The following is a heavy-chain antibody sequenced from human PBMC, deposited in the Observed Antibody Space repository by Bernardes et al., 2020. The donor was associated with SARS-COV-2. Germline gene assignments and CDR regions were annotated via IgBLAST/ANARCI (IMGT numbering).Heavy chain of an antibody. V-gene: IGHV1-18*01. D-gene: IGHD4-17*01. CDR3: ARATVTQSPTNYYYYGMDV. CDR1: GYTFTSYG. CDR2: ISAYNGNT. J-gene: IGHJ6*02. Sequence: ASVKVSCKASGYTFTSYGISWVRQAPGQGLEWMGWISAYNGNTNYAQKLQGRVTMTTDTSTSTAYMELRSLRSDDTAVYYCARATVTQSPTNYYYYGMDVWGQGTTVTVSS.